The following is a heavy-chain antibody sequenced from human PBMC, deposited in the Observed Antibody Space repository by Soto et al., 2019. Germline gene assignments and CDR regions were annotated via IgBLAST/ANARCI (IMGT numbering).Heavy chain of an antibody. V-gene: IGHV4-39*01. CDR2: IYYSGST. Sequence: QLQLQESGPGLVKPSETLSLTCTVSGGSISSSSYYWGWIRQPPGKGLEWIGSIYYSGSTYYNPSLKSRVTISVDTSKNQFSLKLSSVTAADTAVYCCARHGPGGSYSDYWGQGTLVTVSS. CDR3: ARHGPGGSYSDY. CDR1: GGSISSSSYY. D-gene: IGHD1-26*01. J-gene: IGHJ4*02.